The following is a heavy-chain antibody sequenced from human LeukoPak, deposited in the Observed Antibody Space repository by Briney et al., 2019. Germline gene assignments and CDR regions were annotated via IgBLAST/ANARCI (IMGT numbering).Heavy chain of an antibody. Sequence: GGSLRLSCAASGFTFSSYAMSWVRQAPGEGLEWVSAISGSGGSTYYADSVKGRFTISRDNSKNTLYLQMNSLRAEDTAVYYCAKDREWPNWVSWGQGTLVTVSS. CDR1: GFTFSSYA. CDR2: ISGSGGST. V-gene: IGHV3-23*01. CDR3: AKDREWPNWVS. J-gene: IGHJ4*02. D-gene: IGHD3-3*01.